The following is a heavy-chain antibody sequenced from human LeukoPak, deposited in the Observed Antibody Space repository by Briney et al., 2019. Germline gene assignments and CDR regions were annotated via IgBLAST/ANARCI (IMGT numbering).Heavy chain of an antibody. V-gene: IGHV3-66*01. J-gene: IGHJ6*02. CDR3: ARALYYYGSGSYYGMDV. CDR1: GFTVSSNY. D-gene: IGHD3-10*01. CDR2: IYSGGST. Sequence: GGSLRLSCAASGFTVSSNYMSWVRQAPGKGLEWVSVIYSGGSTYYADSVKGRITISRDNSKNTLYLQMNSLRAEDTAVYYCARALYYYGSGSYYGMDVWGQGTTVTVSS.